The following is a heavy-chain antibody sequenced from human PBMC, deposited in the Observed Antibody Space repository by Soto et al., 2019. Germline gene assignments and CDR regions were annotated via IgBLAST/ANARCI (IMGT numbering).Heavy chain of an antibody. CDR1: GGTFSSYA. CDR3: ARMEDCSSTSCYGHYYGMDV. D-gene: IGHD2-2*01. Sequence: GASVKVSCKASGGTFSSYAISWVRQAPGQGLEWMGGIIPIFGTANYAQKFQGRVTITADESTSTAYMELSSLRSEDTAVYYCARMEDCSSTSCYGHYYGMDVWGQGTTVTVSS. CDR2: IIPIFGTA. J-gene: IGHJ6*02. V-gene: IGHV1-69*13.